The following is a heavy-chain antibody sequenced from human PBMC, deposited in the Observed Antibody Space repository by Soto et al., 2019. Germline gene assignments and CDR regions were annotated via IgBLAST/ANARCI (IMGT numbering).Heavy chain of an antibody. D-gene: IGHD3-10*01. Sequence: ASVKVSCKASGYTFTSYDINWVRQATGQGLEWMGWMNPNSGNTGYAQKFQGRVTMTRNTSISTAYMEQSSLRSEDTAVYYCATPGRDYWNYNYSFDLGGKGTMV. CDR1: GYTFTSYD. CDR3: ATPGRDYWNYNYSFDL. J-gene: IGHJ3*01. CDR2: MNPNSGNT. V-gene: IGHV1-8*01.